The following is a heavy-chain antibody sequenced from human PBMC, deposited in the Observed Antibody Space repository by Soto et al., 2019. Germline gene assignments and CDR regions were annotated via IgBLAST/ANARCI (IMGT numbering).Heavy chain of an antibody. CDR1: GFTFSSYG. J-gene: IGHJ4*02. V-gene: IGHV3-30*18. Sequence: QVQLVESGGGVVQSGRSLRLSCAASGFTFSSYGMHWVRQAPGKGLEWVAVISDDGSNKYYADSLKGRFTISRDNSKNTLYLQMNSLRAEDTAVYYCAKEWVYDTSGWSFDYWGQGTLVTVSS. CDR2: ISDDGSNK. CDR3: AKEWVYDTSGWSFDY. D-gene: IGHD3-22*01.